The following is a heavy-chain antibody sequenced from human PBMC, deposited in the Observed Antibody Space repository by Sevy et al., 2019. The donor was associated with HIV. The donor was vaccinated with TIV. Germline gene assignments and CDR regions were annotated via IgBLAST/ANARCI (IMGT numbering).Heavy chain of an antibody. J-gene: IGHJ4*02. Sequence: GGSLRLSCAASGFTFSSCAMSWVRQAPGKGLEWVSAISGSGRDTYYADSLKGRFTISRDNSNNTLYLQMNSLRAEDTAVYYCAKGYCSGGSCYYFDYWGQGTLVTVSS. CDR3: AKGYCSGGSCYYFDY. D-gene: IGHD2-15*01. V-gene: IGHV3-23*01. CDR2: ISGSGRDT. CDR1: GFTFSSCA.